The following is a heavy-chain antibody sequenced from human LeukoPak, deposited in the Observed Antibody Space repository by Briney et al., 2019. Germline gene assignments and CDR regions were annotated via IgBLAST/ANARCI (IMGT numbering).Heavy chain of an antibody. Sequence: GASVKVSCKASGYTFTSYGISWVRQAPGQGLEWMGWISAYNGNTNYAQKLQGRVTMTTDTSTSTAYMELRSLRSDDTAVYYCARGGSYYDFWSGYYTGGHYYYYYMDVWGKGTTVTVSS. CDR1: GYTFTSYG. J-gene: IGHJ6*03. D-gene: IGHD3-3*01. CDR2: ISAYNGNT. CDR3: ARGGSYYDFWSGYYTGGHYYYYYMDV. V-gene: IGHV1-18*01.